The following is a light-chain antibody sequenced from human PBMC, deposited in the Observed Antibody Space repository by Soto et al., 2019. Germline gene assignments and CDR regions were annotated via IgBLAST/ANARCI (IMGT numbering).Light chain of an antibody. J-gene: IGKJ1*01. Sequence: DIQMTQSPSSLSASVGDRVTITCRASQDIGIYLSWYQQKSGGVPRLLIYTASTLQSGAPSRFSGSRSGTAFTLAISSLQPEDAATYFEQKYVGAPRTFGQGTKVEIK. CDR3: QKYVGAPRT. CDR2: TAS. CDR1: QDIGIY. V-gene: IGKV1-27*01.